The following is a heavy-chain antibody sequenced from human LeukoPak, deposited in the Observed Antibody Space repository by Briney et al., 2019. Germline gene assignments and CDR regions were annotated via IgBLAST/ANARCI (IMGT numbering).Heavy chain of an antibody. Sequence: GESLKISCKGSAYSFTSYWIGWVRQMPGKGLEWMGIIYPGDSDTRYSPSFQGQVTISADKSISTAYLQWSSLKASDTAIYYCARYPVGFGELLGWFDPWGQGTLVTVSS. CDR1: AYSFTSYW. CDR3: ARYPVGFGELLGWFDP. V-gene: IGHV5-51*01. CDR2: IYPGDSDT. D-gene: IGHD3-10*01. J-gene: IGHJ5*02.